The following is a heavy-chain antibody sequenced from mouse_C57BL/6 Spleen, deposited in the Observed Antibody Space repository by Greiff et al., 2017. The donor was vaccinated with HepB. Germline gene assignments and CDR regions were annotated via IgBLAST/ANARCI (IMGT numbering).Heavy chain of an antibody. D-gene: IGHD2-4*01. V-gene: IGHV1-66*01. Sequence: VQRVESGPELVKPGASVKISCKASGYSFTSYYIHWVKQRPGQGLEWIGWIYPGSGNTKYNEKFKGKATLTADTSSSTAYMQLSSLTSEDSAVYYCARLGYDYEFAYWGQGTLVTVSA. CDR1: GYSFTSYY. CDR2: IYPGSGNT. CDR3: ARLGYDYEFAY. J-gene: IGHJ3*01.